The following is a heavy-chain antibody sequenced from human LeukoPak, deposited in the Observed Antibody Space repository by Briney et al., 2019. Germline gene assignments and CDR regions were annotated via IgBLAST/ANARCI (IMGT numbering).Heavy chain of an antibody. V-gene: IGHV5-51*01. CDR3: ATGRYCSGGTCSSSLDY. J-gene: IGHJ4*02. CDR1: GYSFSNYW. Sequence: RGESLKISCKGSGYSFSNYWIDWVRQKPGKGLEWMGIIYPGDSDARYSPSFQGQVTISVDKSINTAYLQWSSLKASDTAIYYCATGRYCSGGTCSSSLDYWGQGTLVTVSP. D-gene: IGHD2-15*01. CDR2: IYPGDSDA.